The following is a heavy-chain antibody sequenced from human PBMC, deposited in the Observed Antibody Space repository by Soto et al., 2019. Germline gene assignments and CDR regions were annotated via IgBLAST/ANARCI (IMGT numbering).Heavy chain of an antibody. CDR2: ISPYNDYT. V-gene: IGHV1-18*01. CDR3: ARGGYYDNTWGKLSHYGLDV. D-gene: IGHD3-16*01. CDR1: GYTFTSYA. Sequence: ASVKVSCKASGYTFTSYAMHWVRQAPGQRLEWMGWISPYNDYTIYAQKVQGRVTMTTDTSTRTVYMELRSLKSDDTAVYYCARGGYYDNTWGKLSHYGLDVWGQGTSVNVSS. J-gene: IGHJ6*02.